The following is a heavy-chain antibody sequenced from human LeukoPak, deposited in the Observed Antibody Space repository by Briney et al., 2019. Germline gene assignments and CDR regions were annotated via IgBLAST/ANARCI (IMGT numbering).Heavy chain of an antibody. CDR1: GFTFSNAW. Sequence: GGSLRPSCAASGFTFSNAWMSWVRQAPGKGLEWVGRIKSKTDGGTTDYAAPVKGRFTISRDDSKNTLYLQMNSLKTEDTAVYYCTTSSGWYDEAFDIWGQGTMVTVSS. D-gene: IGHD6-19*01. J-gene: IGHJ3*02. CDR2: IKSKTDGGTT. CDR3: TTSSGWYDEAFDI. V-gene: IGHV3-15*01.